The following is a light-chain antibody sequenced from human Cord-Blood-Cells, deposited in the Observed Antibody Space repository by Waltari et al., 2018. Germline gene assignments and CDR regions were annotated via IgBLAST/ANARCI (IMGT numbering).Light chain of an antibody. CDR3: SSYTSSSTYVV. Sequence: QSALTQPASVSGSPGHSITISCTGTSSDVGGYNYVSCYQQHPGKAPKLMIYEVSNRPSGVSNRFSGSKSGNTASLTISGLQAEDEADYYCSSYTSSSTYVVFGGGTKLTVL. V-gene: IGLV2-14*01. J-gene: IGLJ2*01. CDR2: EVS. CDR1: SSDVGGYNY.